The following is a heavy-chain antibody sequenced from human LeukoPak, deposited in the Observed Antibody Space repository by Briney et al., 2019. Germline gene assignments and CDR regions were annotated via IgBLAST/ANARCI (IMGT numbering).Heavy chain of an antibody. J-gene: IGHJ3*02. CDR1: GGSFSGYY. Sequence: PSETLSLTCAVYGGSFSGYYWSWIRQPPGKGLEWIGEINHSGSTNYSPSLKSRVTISVDTSKNQFSLKLSSVTAADTAVYYCARETGDAFDIWGQGTMVTVSS. CDR2: INHSGST. CDR3: ARETGDAFDI. V-gene: IGHV4-34*01.